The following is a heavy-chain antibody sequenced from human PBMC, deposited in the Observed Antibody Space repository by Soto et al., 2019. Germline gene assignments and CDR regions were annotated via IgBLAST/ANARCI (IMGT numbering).Heavy chain of an antibody. J-gene: IGHJ3*02. V-gene: IGHV3-30*03. D-gene: IGHD7-27*01. Sequence: QVQLVESGGGVVQPGRSLRLSCAASGFTFSSYGMHWVRQAPGKGLEWVAVISYDGSNKYYADSVKGRFTISRDNSKNTLYLQINSLRTEDTAVYYCARHWVPYDAFDIWGQGTMVTVSS. CDR2: ISYDGSNK. CDR1: GFTFSSYG. CDR3: ARHWVPYDAFDI.